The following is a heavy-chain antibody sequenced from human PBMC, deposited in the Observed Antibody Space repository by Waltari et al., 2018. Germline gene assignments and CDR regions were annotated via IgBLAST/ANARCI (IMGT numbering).Heavy chain of an antibody. J-gene: IGHJ4*02. CDR3: ARHPPYGDPWGGDY. V-gene: IGHV4-34*01. D-gene: IGHD4-17*01. CDR2: INHSGST. CDR1: GGSFSGYY. Sequence: QVQLQQWGAGLLKPSETLSLTCAVYGGSFSGYYWSWIRQPPGKGLEWIGEINHSGSTNYTPSLKSRVTISVDTSKNQFSLKLSSVTAADTAVYYCARHPPYGDPWGGDYWGQGTLVTVSS.